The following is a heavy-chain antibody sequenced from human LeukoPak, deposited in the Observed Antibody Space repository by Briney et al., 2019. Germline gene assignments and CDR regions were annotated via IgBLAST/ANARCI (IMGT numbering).Heavy chain of an antibody. V-gene: IGHV4-59*01. D-gene: IGHD6-13*01. Sequence: SETLCLTCTVSGGPISNYYWSWIRQPPGKGLEWIGYVYYSGSTNYNPSLKSRVTISVDTSKNQFSLKLTSVTAADTAVYFCARDSGAGYSTSCYIDYWGQGTLVTVSS. J-gene: IGHJ4*02. CDR2: VYYSGST. CDR1: GGPISNYY. CDR3: ARDSGAGYSTSCYIDY.